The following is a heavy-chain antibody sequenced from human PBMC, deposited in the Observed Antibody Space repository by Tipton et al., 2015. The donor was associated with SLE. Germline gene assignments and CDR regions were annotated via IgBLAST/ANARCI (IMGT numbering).Heavy chain of an antibody. J-gene: IGHJ5*02. D-gene: IGHD6-19*01. CDR1: GGSISSSFNY. CDR2: ISYSGSS. V-gene: IGHV4-39*07. Sequence: TLSLTCTVSGGSISSSFNYWGWIRQPPGKGLEWIGSISYSGSSYYNPSLKSRLIISVDTSKNQFSLYLSSVTAADTAIYYCARDASAVWFDPWGQGMLVTVSS. CDR3: ARDASAVWFDP.